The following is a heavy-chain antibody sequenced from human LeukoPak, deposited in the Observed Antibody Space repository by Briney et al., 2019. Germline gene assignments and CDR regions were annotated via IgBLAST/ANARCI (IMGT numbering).Heavy chain of an antibody. J-gene: IGHJ4*02. CDR1: GFTFSSYG. CDR2: ISYDGSNK. Sequence: GGSLRLSCAASGFTFSSYGMHWVRQAPGKGLEWVAVISYDGSNKYYADSVKGRFTISRDNSKNTLYLQMNSLRAEDTAVYYCARVIAARHFDYWGQGTLVTVSS. CDR3: ARVIAARHFDY. D-gene: IGHD6-6*01. V-gene: IGHV3-30*03.